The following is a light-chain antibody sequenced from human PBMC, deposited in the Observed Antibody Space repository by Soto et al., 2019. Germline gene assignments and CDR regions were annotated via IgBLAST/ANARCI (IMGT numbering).Light chain of an antibody. CDR3: LLYFSPDRYT. CDR2: GAS. V-gene: IGKV3-20*01. J-gene: IGKJ2*01. Sequence: EIVLTRTPGTLSLSPGERATLSCRASQSVTGSHLAWYQQKPGQAPRLLIYGASTRATGIPDRFSGSGSDTDFSLTVRRLDPEDFAMYYCLLYFSPDRYTFGPGTKVQIK. CDR1: QSVTGSH.